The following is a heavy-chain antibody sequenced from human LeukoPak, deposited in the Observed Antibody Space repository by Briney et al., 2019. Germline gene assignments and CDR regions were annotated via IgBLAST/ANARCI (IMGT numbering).Heavy chain of an antibody. D-gene: IGHD5/OR15-5a*01. Sequence: SETLSLTCTVSGGSISSYYWSWIRQPPGKGLEWIGYIYYSGSTNYNPSLKSRVTISVDTSKNQFSLKLSSVTAADTAVYYCARADPRHVSPGPFDYWGQGTLVTVSS. CDR1: GGSISSYY. CDR2: IYYSGST. J-gene: IGHJ4*02. CDR3: ARADPRHVSPGPFDY. V-gene: IGHV4-59*01.